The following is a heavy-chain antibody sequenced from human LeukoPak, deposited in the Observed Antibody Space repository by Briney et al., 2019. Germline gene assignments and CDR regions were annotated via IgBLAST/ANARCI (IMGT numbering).Heavy chain of an antibody. V-gene: IGHV3-9*01. CDR2: ISWNSGSI. CDR3: AKDRGAVAGIDFDY. J-gene: IGHJ4*02. Sequence: GGSLRLSCAASGFTFDDYAMHWVRHAPGKGLEWVSGISWNSGSIGYADSVKGRFTISRDNAKNSLYLQMNSLRAEDTALYYCAKDRGAVAGIDFDYWGQGTLVTVSS. CDR1: GFTFDDYA. D-gene: IGHD6-19*01.